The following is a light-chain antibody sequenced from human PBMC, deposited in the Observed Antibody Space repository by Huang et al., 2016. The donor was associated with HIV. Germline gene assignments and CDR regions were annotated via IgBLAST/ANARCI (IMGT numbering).Light chain of an antibody. Sequence: EIVLTQSPATLSLSPGERATLSCRASQSIGSYLAWYQQRPGQAPRLLIYDASVRATGIPARFRGRGSGTDFTLTISSLEPEDFAVYYCQQRNNWPPWTFGQGTRVEIK. J-gene: IGKJ1*01. CDR3: QQRNNWPPWT. CDR1: QSIGSY. CDR2: DAS. V-gene: IGKV3-11*01.